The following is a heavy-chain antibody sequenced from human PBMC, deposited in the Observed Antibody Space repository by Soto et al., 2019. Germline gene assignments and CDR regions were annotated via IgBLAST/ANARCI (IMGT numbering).Heavy chain of an antibody. J-gene: IGHJ4*02. CDR1: GYSFTSYG. D-gene: IGHD3-22*01. CDR3: ARHRFNYYDDTVYYYFDY. CDR2: ISGHNGNT. Sequence: QVQLVQSGAEVKKPGASVKVSCKASGYSFTSYGISWVRQAPGQAPEWMGWISGHNGNTNHPQSLQGRVTMTTDTSRNTAYMELRSLRSDDTAVYYCARHRFNYYDDTVYYYFDYWGQGTLVTVSS. V-gene: IGHV1-18*04.